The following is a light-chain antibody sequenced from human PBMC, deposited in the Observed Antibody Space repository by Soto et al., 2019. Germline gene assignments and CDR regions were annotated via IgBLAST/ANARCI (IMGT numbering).Light chain of an antibody. CDR2: AAS. CDR1: QDISSY. Sequence: AIRMTQSPSSFSASTGDRVTITCRASQDISSYLAWYQQKPGKVPKLLIYAASTLQSGVPSRFSGSGSGTDFTLTISCLQSEDFATYYCQQYYSYPPYTFGQGTKLDIK. V-gene: IGKV1-8*01. CDR3: QQYYSYPPYT. J-gene: IGKJ2*01.